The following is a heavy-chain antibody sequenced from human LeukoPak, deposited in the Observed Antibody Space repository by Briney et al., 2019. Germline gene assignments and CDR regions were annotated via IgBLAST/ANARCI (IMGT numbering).Heavy chain of an antibody. V-gene: IGHV4-34*01. Sequence: PSETLSLTCAVYGGSFSGYYWSWIRQPPGKGLEWIGEINHSGSTNYNPSLKSRVTISVDTSKNQFSLKLSSVTAADTAVYYCARAPYSSSSLHFDYWGQGTLVTVSS. CDR1: GGSFSGYY. CDR3: ARAPYSSSSLHFDY. D-gene: IGHD6-13*01. J-gene: IGHJ4*02. CDR2: INHSGST.